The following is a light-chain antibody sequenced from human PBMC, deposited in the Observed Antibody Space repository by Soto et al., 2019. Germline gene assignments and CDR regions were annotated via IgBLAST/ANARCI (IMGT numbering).Light chain of an antibody. CDR1: ESIRGF. CDR2: DTS. J-gene: IGKJ4*01. V-gene: IGKV3-11*01. Sequence: EVVLTQSPGTLSLSPGERAPLSCRASESIRGFLAWYQQKPGQAPRLLISDTSTRATGIPARFSGSGSETDFTLTISGLEPEDVAVYYCQQRSSWPPDFGGGTKVDIK. CDR3: QQRSSWPPD.